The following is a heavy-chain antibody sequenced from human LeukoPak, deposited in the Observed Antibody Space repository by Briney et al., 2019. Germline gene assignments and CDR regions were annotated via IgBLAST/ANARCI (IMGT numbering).Heavy chain of an antibody. CDR3: ATSNSNGLSLFDY. CDR2: IRNKVNSYTT. Sequence: GGFLRLSCVVSGFTSSDHYIDWARQAPGKGLEWVGRIRNKVNSYTTEYAASVKDRFTISRDDSKNSVWLQMNSLKTEDSAVYYCATSNSNGLSLFDYWGQGTLVTVSS. J-gene: IGHJ4*02. V-gene: IGHV3-72*01. CDR1: GFTSSDHY. D-gene: IGHD6-25*01.